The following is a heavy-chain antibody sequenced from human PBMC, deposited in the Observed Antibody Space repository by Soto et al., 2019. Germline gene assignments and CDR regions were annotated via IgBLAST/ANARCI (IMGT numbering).Heavy chain of an antibody. J-gene: IGHJ5*02. CDR3: ARKMGVSVTRNWFDP. Sequence: HVQLVPSGAEVKKPGASVKVSCKASGYTFTSYGISWVRHAPGQVLEWMGWISAYNGNTNYAQKLQGRVTMTTDTSTSTAYMELRSMRSDDTAVYYCARKMGVSVTRNWFDPWGQGTLVTVSS. CDR2: ISAYNGNT. CDR1: GYTFTSYG. D-gene: IGHD3-16*01. V-gene: IGHV1-18*01.